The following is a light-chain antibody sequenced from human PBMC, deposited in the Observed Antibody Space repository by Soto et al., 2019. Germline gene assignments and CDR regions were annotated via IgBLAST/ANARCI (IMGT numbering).Light chain of an antibody. CDR2: EVR. CDR1: MRDVGAYNL. V-gene: IGLV2-14*01. Sequence: QSALTQPASVSGSPGQSITISCAGTMRDVGAYNLVSWYQQHPGRAPQLIIYEVRNRPSGISFRFSGSKSGNTASLTISGLHAEDEADYYCSSYTSKSSLIFGGGTTLTVL. J-gene: IGLJ2*01. CDR3: SSYTSKSSLI.